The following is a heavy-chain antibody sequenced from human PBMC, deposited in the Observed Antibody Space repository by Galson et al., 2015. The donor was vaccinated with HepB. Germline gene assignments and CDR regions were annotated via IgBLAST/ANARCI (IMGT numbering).Heavy chain of an antibody. D-gene: IGHD2-2*01. CDR3: ARSEPRVVPAAAFAFDI. CDR1: GFTFSSYA. Sequence: SLRLSCAASGFTFSSYAMSWVRQAPGKGLEWVSAISGSGGSTYYADSVKGRFTISRHNSKNTLYLQMNSLRAEDTVVYYCARSEPRVVPAAAFAFDIWGQGTMVTVSS. V-gene: IGHV3-23*01. J-gene: IGHJ3*02. CDR2: ISGSGGST.